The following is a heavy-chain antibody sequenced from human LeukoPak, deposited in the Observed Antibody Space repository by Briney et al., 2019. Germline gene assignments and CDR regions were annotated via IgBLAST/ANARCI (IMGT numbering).Heavy chain of an antibody. V-gene: IGHV3-74*01. CDR3: ARDSGRGYYYCMDV. CDR1: GFTFSSSC. Sequence: PGGSLRLSCAASGFTFSSSCMYWVRQAPGKGLVWVSRINSDESITTYADSVKGRFTISRDNAKNTLYLQMNSLRDEDTAVYYCARDSGRGYYYCMDVWGRGTTVTVSS. J-gene: IGHJ6*02. D-gene: IGHD3-10*01. CDR2: INSDESIT.